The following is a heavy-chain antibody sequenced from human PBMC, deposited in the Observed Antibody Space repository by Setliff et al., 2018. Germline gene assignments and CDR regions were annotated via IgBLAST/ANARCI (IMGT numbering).Heavy chain of an antibody. Sequence: PSETLSLTCTVSGGSISSGDYYWSWIRQPPGKGLEWIGYIYSSGSTYYNPSLKSRVSISVDTSKNQFSLKLSSVTAADTAVYYCARESRYYYDNLGTLDYWAREPWSPSPQ. CDR2: IYSSGST. CDR3: ARESRYYYDNLGTLDY. CDR1: GGSISSGDYY. V-gene: IGHV4-30-4*08. J-gene: IGHJ4*02. D-gene: IGHD3-22*01.